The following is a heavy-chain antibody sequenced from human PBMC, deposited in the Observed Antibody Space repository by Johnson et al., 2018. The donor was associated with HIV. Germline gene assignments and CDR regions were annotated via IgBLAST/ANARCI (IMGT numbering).Heavy chain of an antibody. CDR2: MSSDGSNK. CDR1: GFTFNNYP. Sequence: QVQLVESGGGVVQPGRSLRLSCAASGFTFNNYPLHWVRQAPGKGLEWVAVMSSDGSNKYYADSVKGLFTISRDNSKNTCYLQMNSLRPEDTAVYYCARGREGGTYRGGAFDIWGQGTMVTVSS. D-gene: IGHD1-7*01. J-gene: IGHJ3*02. CDR3: ARGREGGTYRGGAFDI. V-gene: IGHV3-30-3*01.